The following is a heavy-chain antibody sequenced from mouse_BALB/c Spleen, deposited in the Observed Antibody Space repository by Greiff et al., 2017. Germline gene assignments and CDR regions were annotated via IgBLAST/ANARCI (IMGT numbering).Heavy chain of an antibody. D-gene: IGHD2-3*01. V-gene: IGHV1-82*01. Sequence: QVQLKQSGPELVKPGASVKISCKASGYAFSSSWMNWVKQRPGQGLEWIGRIYPGDGDTNYNGKFKGKATLTADKSSSTAYMQLSSLTSVDSAVYFCARGYDVAYWGQGTLVTVSA. CDR2: IYPGDGDT. CDR3: ARGYDVAY. J-gene: IGHJ3*01. CDR1: GYAFSSSW.